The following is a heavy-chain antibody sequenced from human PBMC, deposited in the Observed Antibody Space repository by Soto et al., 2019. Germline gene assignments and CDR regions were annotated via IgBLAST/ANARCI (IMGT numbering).Heavy chain of an antibody. CDR2: IKSKTDGGTT. CDR3: TTYYYDSSGYLSPFDY. Sequence: PGGSLRLSCAASGFTFSNAWMSWVRQAPGKGLEWVGRIKSKTDGGTTDYAAPVKGRFTISRDDSKNTLYLQMNSLKTEDTAVYYCTTYYYDSSGYLSPFDYWGQGTLVTVSS. D-gene: IGHD3-22*01. CDR1: GFTFSNAW. J-gene: IGHJ4*02. V-gene: IGHV3-15*07.